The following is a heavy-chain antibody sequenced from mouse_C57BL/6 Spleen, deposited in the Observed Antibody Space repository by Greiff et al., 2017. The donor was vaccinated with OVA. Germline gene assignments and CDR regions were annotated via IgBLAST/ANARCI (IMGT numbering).Heavy chain of an antibody. Sequence: EVKVVESEGGLVQPGSSMKLSCTASGFTFSDYYMAWVRQVPEKGLEWVANINYDGSSTYYLDSLKSRFIISRDNAKNILYLQMSSLKSEDTATYYCARGGNYRRNYAMDYWGQGTSVTVSS. D-gene: IGHD2-1*01. CDR3: ARGGNYRRNYAMDY. CDR2: INYDGSST. V-gene: IGHV5-16*01. CDR1: GFTFSDYY. J-gene: IGHJ4*01.